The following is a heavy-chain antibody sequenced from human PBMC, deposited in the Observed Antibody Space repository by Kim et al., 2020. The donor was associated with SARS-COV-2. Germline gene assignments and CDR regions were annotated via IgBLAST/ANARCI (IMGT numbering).Heavy chain of an antibody. J-gene: IGHJ4*02. Sequence: EPVKGRFTITRDNSKNTLYLQMNSLRAKDTAVYYCAKDRGGSYYPNCFGYWGQGTLVSVSS. D-gene: IGHD1-26*01. V-gene: IGHV3-23*01. CDR3: AKDRGGSYYPNCFGY.